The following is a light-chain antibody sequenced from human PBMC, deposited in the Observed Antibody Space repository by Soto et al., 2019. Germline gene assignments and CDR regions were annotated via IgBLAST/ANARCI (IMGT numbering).Light chain of an antibody. CDR2: DAS. V-gene: IGKV3-11*01. CDR3: QQRSKWPIT. CDR1: QSISTY. J-gene: IGKJ5*01. Sequence: EIVLTQSPATLSLSPGERAALSCRASQSISTYLAWYQQKPGQAPRLFIYDASNRATGTPARFSGSGSGTDFTLTISSLEPEDFAVYYCQQRSKWPITFGQGTRLEIK.